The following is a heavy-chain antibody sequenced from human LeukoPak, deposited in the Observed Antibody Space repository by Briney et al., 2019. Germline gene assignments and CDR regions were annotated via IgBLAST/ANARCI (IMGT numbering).Heavy chain of an antibody. V-gene: IGHV4-34*01. CDR3: ARGADILTGYLGWYYFEY. D-gene: IGHD3-9*01. CDR1: GGSFSGYY. J-gene: IGHJ4*02. CDR2: INHSGST. Sequence: SETLSLTCAVYGGSFSGYYWSWIRQPPGKGLEWIGEINHSGSTNYNPSLKSRVTISVDTSKNQFSLKLNSVTAADTAVYYCARGADILTGYLGWYYFEYWGQGTLVTVSS.